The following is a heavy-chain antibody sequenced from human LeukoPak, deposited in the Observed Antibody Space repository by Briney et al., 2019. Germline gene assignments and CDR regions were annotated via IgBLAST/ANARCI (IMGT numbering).Heavy chain of an antibody. CDR1: GGSITSYF. J-gene: IGHJ1*01. D-gene: IGHD5-24*01. V-gene: IGHV4-59*01. CDR2: IYHSGTT. Sequence: SETLSLTCTVSGGSITSYFWTWFRQPPGKGLEWIGYIYHSGTTNYNPSLKSRVSISVDTSKTQFSLNLRSVIAADTAVYYCAQMAPFSPSFSQQWGQGTLVTVSS. CDR3: AQMAPFSPSFSQQ.